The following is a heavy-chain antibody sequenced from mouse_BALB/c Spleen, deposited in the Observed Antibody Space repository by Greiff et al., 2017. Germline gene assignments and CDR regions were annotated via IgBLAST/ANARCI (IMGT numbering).Heavy chain of an antibody. CDR2: IWAGGST. CDR1: GFSLTSYG. V-gene: IGHV2-9*02. D-gene: IGHD2-10*02. J-gene: IGHJ4*01. CDR3: ARDLYGNYYAMDY. Sequence: VQLQQSGPGLVAPSQSLSITCTVSGFSLTSYGVHWVRQPPGKGLEWLGVIWAGGSTNYNSALMSRLSISKDNSKSQVFLKMNSLQTDDTAMYYCARDLYGNYYAMDYWGQGTSVTVSS.